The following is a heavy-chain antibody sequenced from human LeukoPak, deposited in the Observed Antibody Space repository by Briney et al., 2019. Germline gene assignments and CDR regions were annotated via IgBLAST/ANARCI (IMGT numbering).Heavy chain of an antibody. D-gene: IGHD3-10*01. CDR3: ARDVYYGSGSPRLDY. CDR2: ISSSGSTI. CDR1: GFTFSSYE. Sequence: TGGSLRLSCAASGFTFSSYEMNWVRQAPGKGLGWVSYISSSGSTIYYADSVKGRFTISRDNTKNSLYLQMNSLRAEDTAVYYCARDVYYGSGSPRLDYWGQGTLVTVSS. V-gene: IGHV3-48*03. J-gene: IGHJ4*02.